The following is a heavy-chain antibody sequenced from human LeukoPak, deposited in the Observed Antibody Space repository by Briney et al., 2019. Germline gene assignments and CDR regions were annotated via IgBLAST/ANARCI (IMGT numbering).Heavy chain of an antibody. J-gene: IGHJ4*02. D-gene: IGHD2-2*01. CDR3: ARLSGYDEYPDY. V-gene: IGHV1-18*01. CDR1: GYIFSSYG. CDR2: ISVYNGNT. Sequence: ASVKVSCKASGYIFSSYGISWVRQAPGQGLEWMGWISVYNGNTNYAQKLQGRVTMTTDTSTSTAYMELRSLRSDDTAVYYCARLSGYDEYPDYWGRGTLVTVSS.